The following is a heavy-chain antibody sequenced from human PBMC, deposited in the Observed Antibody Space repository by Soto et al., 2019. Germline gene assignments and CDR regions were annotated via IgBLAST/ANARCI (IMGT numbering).Heavy chain of an antibody. CDR2: INPNSGGT. J-gene: IGHJ5*02. V-gene: IGHV1-2*04. Sequence: QVQLVQSGAEVKKPGASVKVSCKASGYTFTGYYMHWVRQAPGQGLEWMGWINPNSGGTNYAQKFQGWVTMTRDTSISTAYMELSRLRSDDTAVYYCARGDCSGGSCSYNWFDPWGQGTLVTVSS. D-gene: IGHD2-15*01. CDR3: ARGDCSGGSCSYNWFDP. CDR1: GYTFTGYY.